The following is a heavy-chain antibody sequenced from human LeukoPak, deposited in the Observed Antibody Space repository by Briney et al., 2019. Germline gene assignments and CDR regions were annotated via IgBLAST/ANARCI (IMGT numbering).Heavy chain of an antibody. CDR2: INPNSGGT. J-gene: IGHJ4*02. CDR1: GYTFTGHY. D-gene: IGHD1-20*01. Sequence: RASVKDSCKASGYTFTGHYMHWVRQAPGQGLEWMGWINPNSGGTNYAQKFQGRVTMTRDTSISTAYMELSRLRSDDTAVYYCARDISGDYWGQGTLVTVSS. CDR3: ARDISGDY. V-gene: IGHV1-2*02.